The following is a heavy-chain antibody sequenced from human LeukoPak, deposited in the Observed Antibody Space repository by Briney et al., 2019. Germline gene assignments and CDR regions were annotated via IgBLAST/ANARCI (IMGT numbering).Heavy chain of an antibody. CDR3: ARLSVAGTLYFDS. CDR1: GGSFSGYY. J-gene: IGHJ4*02. Sequence: SETLSPTWAVYGGSFSGYYWSWIRQPPGKGLEWIGEINHSGSTNYNPSLKSRVTISVDTSKNQFSLNLNSVTAADTAVYYCARLSVAGTLYFDSWGQGILATVSS. D-gene: IGHD6-19*01. CDR2: INHSGST. V-gene: IGHV4-34*01.